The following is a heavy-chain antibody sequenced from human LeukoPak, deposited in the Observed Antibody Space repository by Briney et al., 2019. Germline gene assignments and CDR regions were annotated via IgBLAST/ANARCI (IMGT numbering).Heavy chain of an antibody. CDR1: GFTFSSYG. CDR3: SKGSGWEMSYYYYYMDV. V-gene: IGHV3-30*02. Sequence: PGGSLRLSCAASGFTFSSYGMHWVRQAPGKGLEWMTFIRYDGGNKYYADSVKGRFTISRDNSKNTLYLQMNSLRAEDTAVYYCSKGSGWEMSYYYYYMDVWGKGTTVTISS. CDR2: IRYDGGNK. D-gene: IGHD1-26*01. J-gene: IGHJ6*03.